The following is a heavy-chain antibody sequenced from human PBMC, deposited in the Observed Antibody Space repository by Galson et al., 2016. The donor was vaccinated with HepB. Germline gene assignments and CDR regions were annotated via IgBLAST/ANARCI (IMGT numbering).Heavy chain of an antibody. CDR1: GASVSTYIHY. V-gene: IGHV4-39*01. CDR3: ARQPNMCSTTCYVDL. Sequence: SETLSLTCSVSGASVSTYIHYWGWIRQSPGKGLDWIGSIYYTGATFSGTTYYNPSLKSRVSISVDTSNNQLSLNLRSVTAADTAVYYCARQPNMCSTTCYVDLWGPGTLVAVSS. D-gene: IGHD2-2*01. CDR2: IYYTGATFSGTT. J-gene: IGHJ4*02.